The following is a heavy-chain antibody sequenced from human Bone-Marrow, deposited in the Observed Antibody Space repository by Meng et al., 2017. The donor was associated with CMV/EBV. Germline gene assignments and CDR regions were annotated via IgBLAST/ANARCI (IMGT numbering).Heavy chain of an antibody. V-gene: IGHV3-53*01. CDR3: ARVGLRYYFDY. Sequence: GGSLRLSCAASGFTVSSNYMSWVRQAPGKGLEWVSVIYSGGSTYYADSVKGRFTISRDNSKNTLYLQMNSLRAEDTAVYYCARVGLRYYFDYWGQGTRVTVYS. CDR2: IYSGGST. D-gene: IGHD3-16*01. J-gene: IGHJ4*02. CDR1: GFTVSSNY.